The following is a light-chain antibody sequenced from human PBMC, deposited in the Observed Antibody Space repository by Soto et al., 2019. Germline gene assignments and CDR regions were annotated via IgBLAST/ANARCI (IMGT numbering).Light chain of an antibody. CDR2: DAS. CDR1: RSVSNK. V-gene: IGKV3-15*01. Sequence: IVMTQSPATLSVSPGERVTVSCRASRSVSNKLAWYQHKPGQAPRRLVYDASTWATGIPARFSGSGSGTDFTLTITSLQSEDFADYYCQQYENWPPWTFGQGTKVELK. CDR3: QQYENWPPWT. J-gene: IGKJ1*01.